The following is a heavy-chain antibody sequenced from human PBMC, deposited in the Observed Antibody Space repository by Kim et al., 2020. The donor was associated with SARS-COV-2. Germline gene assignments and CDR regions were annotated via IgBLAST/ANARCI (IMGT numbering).Heavy chain of an antibody. CDR1: GFTFSDYY. CDR3: ARDIRWYSSSINYYYYYGMDV. CDR2: ISSSSSYT. J-gene: IGHJ6*02. V-gene: IGHV3-11*05. D-gene: IGHD6-6*01. Sequence: GGSLRLSCAASGFTFSDYYMSWIRQAPGKGLEWVSYISSSSSYTNYADSVKGRFTISRDNAKNSLYLQMNSLRAEDTAVYYCARDIRWYSSSINYYYYYGMDVWGQGTTVTVSS.